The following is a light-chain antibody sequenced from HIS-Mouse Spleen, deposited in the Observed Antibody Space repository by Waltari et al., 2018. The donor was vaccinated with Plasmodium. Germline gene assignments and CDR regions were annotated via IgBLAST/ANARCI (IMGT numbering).Light chain of an antibody. Sequence: EIVMTQSPATLSVSPGERATLSCRASQSVSSNLAWYQQKPGQAPRLLIYGASTRATGIPARFRGSGSGTEFTLTIGSLQSEDFAVYYCQQYNNWSFTFGPGTKVDIK. CDR3: QQYNNWSFT. J-gene: IGKJ3*01. CDR1: QSVSSN. CDR2: GAS. V-gene: IGKV3-15*01.